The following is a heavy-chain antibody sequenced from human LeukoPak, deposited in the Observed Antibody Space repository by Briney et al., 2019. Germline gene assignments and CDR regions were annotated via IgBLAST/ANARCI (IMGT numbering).Heavy chain of an antibody. CDR2: IYYSGST. D-gene: IGHD6-19*01. Sequence: SETLSLTCTVSGGSISSHYWSWIRQPPGKGLEWIGYIYYSGSTNYNPSLKSRVTISVDTSKNQFSLKLSSVTAADTAVYYCARGHNTRGIAVANDYWGQGTLVTVSS. CDR3: ARGHNTRGIAVANDY. J-gene: IGHJ4*02. V-gene: IGHV4-59*11. CDR1: GGSISSHY.